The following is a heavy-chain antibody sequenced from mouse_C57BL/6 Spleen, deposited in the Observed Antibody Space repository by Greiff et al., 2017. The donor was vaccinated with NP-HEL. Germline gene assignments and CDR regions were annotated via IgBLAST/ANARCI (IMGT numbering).Heavy chain of an antibody. V-gene: IGHV1-80*01. CDR3: ARWTTVVATDY. CDR2: IYPGDGDT. CDR1: GYAFSSYW. D-gene: IGHD1-1*01. J-gene: IGHJ2*01. Sequence: VKLQESGAELVKPGAAGVMSWAASGYAFSSYWMNWVKQRPGKGLEWIGQIYPGDGDTNYNGKFKGKATLTADKSSSTAYMQLSSLTSEDSAVYFCARWTTVVATDYWGQGTTLTVSS.